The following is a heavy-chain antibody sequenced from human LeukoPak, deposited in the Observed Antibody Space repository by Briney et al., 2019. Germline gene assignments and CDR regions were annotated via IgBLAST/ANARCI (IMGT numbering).Heavy chain of an antibody. CDR1: GFTFSSYW. CDR2: IKQDGTEK. CDR3: ARPRDSGWSKTWDY. Sequence: GGSLRLSCAGSGFTFSSYWMTWVRQAPGKGLEWVANIKQDGTEKYYVDSVKGRFTIPRDNAQDSLYLQVSSLRAEDTAVYYCARPRDSGWSKTWDYWGQGTLVTVSS. V-gene: IGHV3-7*03. D-gene: IGHD6-13*01. J-gene: IGHJ4*02.